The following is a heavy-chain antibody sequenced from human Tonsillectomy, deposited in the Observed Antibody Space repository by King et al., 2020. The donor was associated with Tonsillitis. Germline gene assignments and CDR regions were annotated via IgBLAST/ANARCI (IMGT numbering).Heavy chain of an antibody. CDR2: ISGSGGST. Sequence: VQLVESGGGLIQPGGSLRLSCAASGFTFSSYAMSWVRQAPGKGLEWVSTISGSGGSTYYADSVKGRFTISRDNSKNTLYLQMNSLRAEDTAVYYCAKDLSGYSYGWDFDYWGQGTLVTVSS. J-gene: IGHJ4*02. V-gene: IGHV3-23*04. D-gene: IGHD5-18*01. CDR1: GFTFSSYA. CDR3: AKDLSGYSYGWDFDY.